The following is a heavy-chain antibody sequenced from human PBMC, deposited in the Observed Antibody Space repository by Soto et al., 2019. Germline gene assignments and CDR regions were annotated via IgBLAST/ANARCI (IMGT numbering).Heavy chain of an antibody. V-gene: IGHV4-39*01. Sequence: QLQLQESGPGLVKPSETLSLTCTVSGGSISSSSYYWGWIRQPPGKGLEWIGSIYYSGSTYYNLYLKSRVTISVDTSKNQFSLKLSSVTAADTAVYFCARLTGYCSGDSCRIDYWGQGTLVTVSS. CDR1: GGSISSSSYY. J-gene: IGHJ4*02. CDR2: IYYSGST. D-gene: IGHD2-15*01. CDR3: ARLTGYCSGDSCRIDY.